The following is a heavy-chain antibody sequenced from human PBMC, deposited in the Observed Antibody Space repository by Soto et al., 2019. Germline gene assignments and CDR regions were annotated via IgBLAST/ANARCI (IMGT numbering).Heavy chain of an antibody. V-gene: IGHV4-34*01. Sequence: QVQLQQWGAGLLKPSETLSLTCAVDGGYFSGYDWSWIRQPPGKGLEWIGEINHNGSTNYNPSLKSRVTIVVETPKNQSSLKKSSVTAADTTVDYCARLAVWRIAEAGTNAFDNWGQGTMVTVSS. J-gene: IGHJ3*02. CDR2: INHNGST. CDR3: ARLAVWRIAEAGTNAFDN. D-gene: IGHD6-13*01. CDR1: GGYFSGYD.